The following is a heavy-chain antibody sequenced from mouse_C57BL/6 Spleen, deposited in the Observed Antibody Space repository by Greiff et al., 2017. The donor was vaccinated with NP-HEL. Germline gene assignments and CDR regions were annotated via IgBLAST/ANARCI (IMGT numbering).Heavy chain of an antibody. V-gene: IGHV1-64*01. Sequence: QVQLQQPGAELVKPGASVQLSCKASGYTFTSYWMHWVKQRPGQGLEWIGMIHPTSGSTNYNEKFKGKATLTADKSSSTAYMQLSSLTSEDSAVYFCARGGYGSSGDYFDYWGQGTTLTVSS. CDR3: ARGGYGSSGDYFDY. CDR1: GYTFTSYW. D-gene: IGHD1-1*01. J-gene: IGHJ2*01. CDR2: IHPTSGST.